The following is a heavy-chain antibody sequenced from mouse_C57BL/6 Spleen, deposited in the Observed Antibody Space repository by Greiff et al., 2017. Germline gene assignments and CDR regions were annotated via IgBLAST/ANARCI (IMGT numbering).Heavy chain of an antibody. CDR2: ISYDGSN. CDR3: ARVGYGSSLYYAMDY. CDR1: GYSITSGYY. J-gene: IGHJ4*01. D-gene: IGHD1-1*01. V-gene: IGHV3-6*01. Sequence: EVQLQQSGPGLVKPSQSLSLTCSVTGYSITSGYYWNWIRQFPGNKLEWMGYISYDGSNNYNPSLKNRLSITRDTSKNQFFLKLNSVTTEDTATYYCARVGYGSSLYYAMDYWGQGTSVTVSS.